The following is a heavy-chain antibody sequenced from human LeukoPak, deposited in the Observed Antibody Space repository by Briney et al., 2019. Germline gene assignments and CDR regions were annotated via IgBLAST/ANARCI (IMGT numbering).Heavy chain of an antibody. CDR1: GFTFDDYG. D-gene: IGHD3-3*01. Sequence: PGGSLRPSCGVSGFTFDDYGMSWVRQAPGKGLERVSGINSNGDTTAYADSVKGRFTISRDNARTSLFLLMSSLRAEDTAVYYCARSASIAVDFYFDYWGQGTLVTVSS. CDR2: INSNGDTT. CDR3: ARSASIAVDFYFDY. J-gene: IGHJ4*02. V-gene: IGHV3-20*04.